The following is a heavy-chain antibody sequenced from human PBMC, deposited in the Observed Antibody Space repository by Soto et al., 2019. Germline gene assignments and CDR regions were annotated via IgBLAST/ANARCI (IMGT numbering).Heavy chain of an antibody. V-gene: IGHV4-39*01. J-gene: IGHJ4*02. CDR2: IYYSGST. CDR1: GGSISSSSYY. CDR3: ARLYRVEMATIFDY. Sequence: SETLSLTCTVSGGSISSSSYYWGWIRQPPGKGLEWIGSIYYSGSTYYNPSLKSRVTISVDTSKNQFSLKLSSVTAADTAVYYCARLYRVEMATIFDYWGQGTLVTVSS. D-gene: IGHD5-12*01.